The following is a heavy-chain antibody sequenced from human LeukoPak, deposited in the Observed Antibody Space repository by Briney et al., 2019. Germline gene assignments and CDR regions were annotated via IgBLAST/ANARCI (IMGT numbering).Heavy chain of an antibody. CDR3: ARDLVGPGWFDP. D-gene: IGHD1-26*01. CDR2: IYYSGST. Sequence: SETLSLTCTASGCSISSYYWSWIRQPPGKGLEWIGNIYYSGSTNYNPSLKSRVTISENTSKNQFSLKLSSVTGADAAVYYCARDLVGPGWFDPWGRGTLVTVSS. J-gene: IGHJ5*02. CDR1: GCSISSYY. V-gene: IGHV4-59*01.